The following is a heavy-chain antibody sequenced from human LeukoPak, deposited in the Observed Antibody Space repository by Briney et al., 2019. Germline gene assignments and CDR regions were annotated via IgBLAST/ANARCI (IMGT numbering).Heavy chain of an antibody. CDR3: ANQGPIPLIRGVIIHGGMDV. V-gene: IGHV3-23*01. Sequence: PGGSLRLSCAASGFTFSSYEMNWVRQAPGKGLEWVSAISGSGGSTYYADSVKGRFTISRDNSKNTLYLQMNSLRAEDTAVYYCANQGPIPLIRGVIIHGGMDVWGQGTTVTVSS. CDR2: ISGSGGST. D-gene: IGHD3-10*01. J-gene: IGHJ6*02. CDR1: GFTFSSYE.